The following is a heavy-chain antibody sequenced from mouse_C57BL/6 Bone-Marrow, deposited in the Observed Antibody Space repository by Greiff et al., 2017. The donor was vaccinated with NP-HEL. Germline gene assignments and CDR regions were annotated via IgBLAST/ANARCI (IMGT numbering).Heavy chain of an antibody. CDR3: ARWDRRGWYFDV. V-gene: IGHV5-9*01. Sequence: EVMLVESGGGLVKPGGSLKLSCAASGFTFSSYTMSWVRQTPEKRLEWVATISGGGGNTYYPDNAKNTLYLQLSSLRSEDTALYYCARWDRRGWYFDVWGTGTTVTVSS. D-gene: IGHD4-1*01. CDR1: GFTFSSYT. CDR2: ISGGGGNT. J-gene: IGHJ1*03.